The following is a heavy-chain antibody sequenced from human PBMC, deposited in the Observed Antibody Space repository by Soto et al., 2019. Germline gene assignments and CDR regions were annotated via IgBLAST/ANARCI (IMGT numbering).Heavy chain of an antibody. CDR2: ISYDGSNK. CDR3: AKDLPGG. Sequence: QVQLVESGRGVVQPGRSLRLSCAASGFTFSSYGMHWVRQAPGKGLEWVAVISYDGSNKYYADSVKGRFTISRDNSKNTLYLQMNSLRAEDTAVYYCAKDLPGGWGQGTLVTVSS. V-gene: IGHV3-30*18. J-gene: IGHJ1*01. CDR1: GFTFSSYG. D-gene: IGHD3-10*01.